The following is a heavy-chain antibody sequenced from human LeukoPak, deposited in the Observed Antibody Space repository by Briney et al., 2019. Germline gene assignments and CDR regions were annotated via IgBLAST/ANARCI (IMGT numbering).Heavy chain of an antibody. D-gene: IGHD6-25*01. V-gene: IGHV4-39*01. CDR1: GGSISIISSSTYY. J-gene: IGHJ4*02. CDR2: LYYGENS. CDR3: ARQLPTAAADTRGYFDY. Sequence: PSETLSLTCTVSGGSISIISSSTYYWGWIRQAPGKGLEWIGSLYYGENSHYNPSLKSRATLSVYTSNNQFSLKLTSVTAADAAVYFCARQLPTAAADTRGYFDYWGQGTVVTVSS.